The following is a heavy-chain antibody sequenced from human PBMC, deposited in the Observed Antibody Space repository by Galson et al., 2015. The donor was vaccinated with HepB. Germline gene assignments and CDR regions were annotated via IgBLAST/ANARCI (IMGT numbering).Heavy chain of an antibody. CDR3: AKEGYDSSGYYFFPIDY. CDR2: IRSDGINE. CDR1: GFVFSVYG. J-gene: IGHJ4*02. V-gene: IGHV3-30*02. D-gene: IGHD3-22*01. Sequence: SLRLSCAASGFVFSVYGMHWVRQAPGKGLEWVSFIRSDGINEYYADSVKGRFTVSRDNSKNTLYLQMNSLTAEDTALYYCAKEGYDSSGYYFFPIDYWGQGTLVTVSS.